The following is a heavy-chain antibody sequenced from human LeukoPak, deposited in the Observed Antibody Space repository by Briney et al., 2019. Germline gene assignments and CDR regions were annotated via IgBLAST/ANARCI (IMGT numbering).Heavy chain of an antibody. Sequence: PLASVKVSCKASGGTFSSYAISWVRQAPGQGLEWMGGIIPIFGTANYAQKFQGRVTITADESTSTAYMELSSLRSEDTAVYYCARRLGCNGVSCSYYFDYWGQGTLVTVSS. CDR3: ARRLGCNGVSCSYYFDY. CDR1: GGTFSSYA. J-gene: IGHJ4*02. V-gene: IGHV1-69*13. CDR2: IIPIFGTA. D-gene: IGHD2-15*01.